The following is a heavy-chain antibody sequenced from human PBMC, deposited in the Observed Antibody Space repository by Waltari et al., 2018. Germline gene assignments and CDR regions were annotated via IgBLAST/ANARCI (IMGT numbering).Heavy chain of an antibody. Sequence: EVQLMESGGGLIQPGGSLRLSCAASGFTVSSTYMSWVRQAPGKGLGWVSVIYSGGNTYYADSVKGRFTISRDNSKNTLYLQMNSLRADDTAVYYCARDPGGRYYFDYWGQGSLVTVSS. J-gene: IGHJ4*02. V-gene: IGHV3-53*01. D-gene: IGHD1-26*01. CDR1: GFTVSSTY. CDR3: ARDPGGRYYFDY. CDR2: IYSGGNT.